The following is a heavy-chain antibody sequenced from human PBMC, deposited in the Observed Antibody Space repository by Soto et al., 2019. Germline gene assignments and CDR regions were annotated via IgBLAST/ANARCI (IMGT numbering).Heavy chain of an antibody. D-gene: IGHD2-8*01. V-gene: IGHV5-51*01. J-gene: IGHJ6*02. Sequence: HGESLKISCKGSGYSFTSYWIGWVRQMPGKGLEWMGIIYPGDSDTRYSPSFQGQVTISADKSISTAYLQWSSLKASDTAMYYCARVTMVYASFNGMDVWGQGTTVTVSS. CDR3: ARVTMVYASFNGMDV. CDR1: GYSFTSYW. CDR2: IYPGDSDT.